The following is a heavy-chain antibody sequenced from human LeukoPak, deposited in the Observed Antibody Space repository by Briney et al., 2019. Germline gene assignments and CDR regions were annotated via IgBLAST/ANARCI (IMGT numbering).Heavy chain of an antibody. V-gene: IGHV3-7*01. CDR1: GFTSSSYW. J-gene: IGHJ4*02. Sequence: GGSLRLSCAASGFTSSSYWMSWVRQAPGKGLEWVANIKQDGSEKYYVDSVKGRFTISKDNAKNSLYLQMNSLRAEDTAVYYCAREGTTVTSRTHFDYWGQGTLVTVSS. CDR3: AREGTTVTSRTHFDY. CDR2: IKQDGSEK. D-gene: IGHD4-17*01.